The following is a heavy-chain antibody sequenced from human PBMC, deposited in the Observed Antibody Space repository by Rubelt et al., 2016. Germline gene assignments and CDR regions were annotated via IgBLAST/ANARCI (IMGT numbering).Heavy chain of an antibody. D-gene: IGHD5-18*01. Sequence: QVQLQQGGAGLLKPSETLSLTCAVYGGSFSGYYWSWIRQPPGKGLEWIGEINLGGSSNYNPSLKTRVTISVDTSKNQFSLTVNSVASADTAICYGAGLGPKWIQQRPLGYWGQGSLVIVSS. CDR2: INLGGSS. CDR3: AGLGPKWIQQRPLGY. V-gene: IGHV4-34*02. J-gene: IGHJ4*02. CDR1: GGSFSGYY.